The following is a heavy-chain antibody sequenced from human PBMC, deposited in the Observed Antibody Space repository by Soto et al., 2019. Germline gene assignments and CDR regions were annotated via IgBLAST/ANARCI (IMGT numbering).Heavy chain of an antibody. D-gene: IGHD1-26*01. Sequence: KVSCKASGGTFSSYAISWVRQAPGQGLEWMGGIIPIFGTANYAQKFQGRVTITADKSTSTAYMELSSLRSEDTAVYYCARNVIVGATPFDYWGQGTLVTVSS. CDR1: GGTFSSYA. CDR3: ARNVIVGATPFDY. V-gene: IGHV1-69*06. J-gene: IGHJ4*02. CDR2: IIPIFGTA.